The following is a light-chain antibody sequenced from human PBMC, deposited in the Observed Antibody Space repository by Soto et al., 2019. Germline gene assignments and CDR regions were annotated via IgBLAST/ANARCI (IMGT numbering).Light chain of an antibody. CDR3: SSYTPSSTL. V-gene: IGLV2-14*01. Sequence: QSALTQPASVSGSPGQSITISCTGTSSDVGGYNYVSWYQQHPAKAPKLMIYDVTNRPSGVSNRFSGSKSGNTASLTISGLQAEDEADYYCSSYTPSSTLFGGGTKLTVL. CDR2: DVT. CDR1: SSDVGGYNY. J-gene: IGLJ2*01.